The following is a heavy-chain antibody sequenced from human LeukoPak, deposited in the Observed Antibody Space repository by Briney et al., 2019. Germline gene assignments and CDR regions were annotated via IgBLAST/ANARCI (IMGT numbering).Heavy chain of an antibody. J-gene: IGHJ4*02. CDR3: ARGSGEGYCSSTSCPLGY. CDR1: GYTFTGYY. Sequence: ASVKVSCKASGYTFTGYYMHWVRQAPGQGLEWMGRINPNSGGTNYAQKFQGRVTMTRDTSISTAYMELSRLRSDDTAVYYCARGSGEGYCSSTSCPLGYWGQGTLVTVSS. V-gene: IGHV1-2*06. CDR2: INPNSGGT. D-gene: IGHD2-2*01.